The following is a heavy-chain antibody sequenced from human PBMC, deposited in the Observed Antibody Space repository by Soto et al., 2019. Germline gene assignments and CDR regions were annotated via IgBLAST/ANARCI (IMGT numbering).Heavy chain of an antibody. CDR3: ARDNGYSYGYAIDY. D-gene: IGHD5-18*01. CDR2: MQYSGST. Sequence: SETLSLTCTVSGDSISTSSSYYWGWIRQPPGKGLEWIGYMQYSGSTYYNPSLKSRVTISVDTSKNQFSLKLSSVTAADTAVYYCARDNGYSYGYAIDYWGQGTLVTVSS. J-gene: IGHJ4*02. V-gene: IGHV4-31*03. CDR1: GDSISTSSSYY.